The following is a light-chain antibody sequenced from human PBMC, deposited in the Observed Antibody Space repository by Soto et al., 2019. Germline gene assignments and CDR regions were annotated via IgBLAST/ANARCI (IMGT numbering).Light chain of an antibody. CDR2: GAS. J-gene: IGKJ1*01. CDR1: QRVSSN. V-gene: IGKV3-15*01. CDR3: QQYNNWPQT. Sequence: EIVMTQSPATLSVSPGERATLSCRASQRVSSNLAWYQQKPGQAPRLLIYGASTRATGIPARFSGSRSGTEFTLTIRSLQSEDFAVYYCQQYNNWPQTFGQGTKVEIK.